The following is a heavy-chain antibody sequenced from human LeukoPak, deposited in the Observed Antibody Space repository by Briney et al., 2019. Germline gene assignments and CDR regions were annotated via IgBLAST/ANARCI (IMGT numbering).Heavy chain of an antibody. CDR1: GYTFTSYG. D-gene: IGHD6-19*01. J-gene: IGHJ4*02. CDR3: ARGVNGYGSGWYADY. V-gene: IGHV1-18*01. CDR2: ISAYNGNT. Sequence: ASVKVSCKASGYTFTSYGISWVRQAPGQGLEWMGWISAYNGNTNYAQKLQGRVTMTTDTSTSTAYMELRSLRSDDTAVYYCARGVNGYGSGWYADYWGQGTLVTVSS.